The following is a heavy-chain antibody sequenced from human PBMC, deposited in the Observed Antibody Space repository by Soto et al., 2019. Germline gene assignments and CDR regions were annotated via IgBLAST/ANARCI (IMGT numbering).Heavy chain of an antibody. V-gene: IGHV3-23*01. J-gene: IGHJ2*01. CDR1: GFTFSCCA. D-gene: IGHD2-15*01. CDR3: VNNRGFGSLSYWSFAS. CDR2: IHGDGDYI. Sequence: EVQLLESGGGLVQPGGSLRLSCAASGFTFSCCAMSWVRQAPGKGLDYVSTIHGDGDYIHYSDSVKGRFTISRDNSMNTLYLQMNSLRADDTAGYYCVNNRGFGSLSYWSFASWGRCSVVTIAS.